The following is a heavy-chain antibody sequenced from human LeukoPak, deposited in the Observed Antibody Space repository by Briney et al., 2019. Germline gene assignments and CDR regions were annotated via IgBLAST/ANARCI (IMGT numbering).Heavy chain of an antibody. Sequence: PGGSLRLSCAASGFTFSSYAMSWVRQAPGKGLEWVSAISGSGGSTYYADSVKGRFTISRDNSKNTLYLQMNSLRAEDTAVYYCAKRRYCSGTSCSGFDYWGQGTLVTVSS. CDR2: ISGSGGST. D-gene: IGHD2-2*01. CDR1: GFTFSSYA. J-gene: IGHJ4*02. V-gene: IGHV3-23*01. CDR3: AKRRYCSGTSCSGFDY.